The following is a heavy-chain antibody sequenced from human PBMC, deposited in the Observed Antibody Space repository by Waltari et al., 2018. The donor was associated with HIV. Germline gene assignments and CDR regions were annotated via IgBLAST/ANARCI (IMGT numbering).Heavy chain of an antibody. J-gene: IGHJ6*02. V-gene: IGHV3-30*18. Sequence: QVQLVESGGGVVQPGRSLRLSCAASGFTFSSYGMHWVRQAPGKGLEWVAVISYDGSNKYYADSVKGRFTISRDNSKNTLYLQMNSLRAEDTAVYYCAKDALLRFLEWSSMDVWGQGTTVTVSS. CDR1: GFTFSSYG. D-gene: IGHD3-3*01. CDR2: ISYDGSNK. CDR3: AKDALLRFLEWSSMDV.